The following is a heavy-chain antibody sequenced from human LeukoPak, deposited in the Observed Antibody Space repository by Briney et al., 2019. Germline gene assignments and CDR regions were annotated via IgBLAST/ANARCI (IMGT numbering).Heavy chain of an antibody. Sequence: PSETLSLTYAVYGGSFSGYYWSWIRQPPGKGLEWIGEINHSGSTNYNPSLKSRVTISVDTSKNQFSLKLSSVTTADRAVYYCARTYGGNSFLDYWGQGILVTVSS. J-gene: IGHJ4*02. CDR3: ARTYGGNSFLDY. CDR1: GGSFSGYY. V-gene: IGHV4-34*01. D-gene: IGHD4-23*01. CDR2: INHSGST.